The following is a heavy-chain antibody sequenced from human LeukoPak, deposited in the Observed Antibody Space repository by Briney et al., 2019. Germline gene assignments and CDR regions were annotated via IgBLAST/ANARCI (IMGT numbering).Heavy chain of an antibody. Sequence: GGSLRLSCAASRFTFSSYELNWVRQSPGKGLEWISYISSSGSTLYYADSVKGRFTISRDDAKNSLYLQMNSLRGDDTAMYYCAGERGGYGFYWGQGTLVTVSS. V-gene: IGHV3-48*03. CDR3: AGERGGYGFY. J-gene: IGHJ4*02. CDR2: ISSSGSTL. CDR1: RFTFSSYE. D-gene: IGHD5-12*01.